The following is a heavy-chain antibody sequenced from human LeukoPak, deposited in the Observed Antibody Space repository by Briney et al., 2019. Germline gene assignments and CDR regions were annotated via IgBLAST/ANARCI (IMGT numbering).Heavy chain of an antibody. J-gene: IGHJ4*02. D-gene: IGHD3-16*01. V-gene: IGHV4-59*08. CDR3: ARQFYTSQGRVYFDY. Sequence: SETLSLTCTVSGGSISGNYWSWIRQPPGKGLEWIGYIYYSGSTNYNPSLKSRITISVDTSRKQFSLKLSSVTAADTAVYYCARQFYTSQGRVYFDYWGQGTLVTVSS. CDR2: IYYSGST. CDR1: GGSISGNY.